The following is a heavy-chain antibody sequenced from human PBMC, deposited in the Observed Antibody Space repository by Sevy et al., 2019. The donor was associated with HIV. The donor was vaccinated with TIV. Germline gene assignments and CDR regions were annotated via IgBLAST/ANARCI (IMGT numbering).Heavy chain of an antibody. Sequence: SETLSLTCTVSGGSISSSSYYWGWIRQPPGKGLEWIGSIYYSGGTYYNPCLKSRVTISVDTSKNQFSLSLSSVTAADTAGYYRARLSPTGYWRGGGVNWGQGTLVTVSS. CDR1: GGSISSSSYY. CDR3: ARLSPTGYWRGGGVN. D-gene: IGHD3-16*01. V-gene: IGHV4-39*01. J-gene: IGHJ4*02. CDR2: IYYSGGT.